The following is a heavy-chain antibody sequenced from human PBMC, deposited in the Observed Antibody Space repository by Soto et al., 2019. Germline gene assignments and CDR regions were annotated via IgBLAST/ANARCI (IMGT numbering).Heavy chain of an antibody. CDR1: GFTFTEYY. CDR3: GRDSAAAPGAYFDY. CDR2: INLNSGDT. V-gene: IGHV1-2*02. J-gene: IGHJ4*02. Sequence: QAQLVQSGPEVRKPGASVKVSCKASGFTFTEYYMHWLRQAPGQGLEWIGWINLNSGDTRFAEKFQGRVTVTRDTSINTAFMDFSSLISDDPAVYYCGRDSAAAPGAYFDYWGQGTLVTVSS. D-gene: IGHD6-13*01.